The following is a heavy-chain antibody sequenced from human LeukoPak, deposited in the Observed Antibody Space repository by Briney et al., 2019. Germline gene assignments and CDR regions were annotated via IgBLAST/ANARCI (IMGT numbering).Heavy chain of an antibody. D-gene: IGHD6-13*01. Sequence: NPSETLSLTCVVSGASITSHFWSWIRQPAGKGLEWIGCVHGSGNTNYSPSLEGRVTMSVDTSTNQVSLRLTSVTAADTAIYFCARDGGVAAAAYYYSAADVWGHGAKVIVSS. CDR2: VHGSGNT. CDR1: GASITSHF. V-gene: IGHV4-4*07. J-gene: IGHJ6*02. CDR3: ARDGGVAAAAYYYSAADV.